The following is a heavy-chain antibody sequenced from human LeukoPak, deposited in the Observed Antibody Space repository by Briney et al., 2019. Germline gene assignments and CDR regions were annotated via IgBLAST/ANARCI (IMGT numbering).Heavy chain of an antibody. J-gene: IGHJ5*02. CDR1: GFTFSSYA. CDR2: ISGSGGST. CDR3: AKAPTLYYGSGSYFS. V-gene: IGHV3-23*01. Sequence: GGSLRLSCAASGFTFSSYAMSWVRQAPGKGLEWVSAISGSGGSTYYADSVKGRFTISRDNSKNTLYLQMNSLRAEDTAVYYCAKAPTLYYGSGSYFSWGQGTLVTVSS. D-gene: IGHD3-10*01.